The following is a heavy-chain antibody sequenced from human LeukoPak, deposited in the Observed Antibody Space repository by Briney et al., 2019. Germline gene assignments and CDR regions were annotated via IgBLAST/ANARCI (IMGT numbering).Heavy chain of an antibody. CDR2: IYSGGST. J-gene: IGHJ4*02. CDR1: GFTVSSNY. Sequence: PGGSLRLSCAASGFTVSSNYMSWVRQAPGKGLEWVSVIYSGGSTYYADSVKGRFSISRDNSRNTLYLQMSDLRAEDTAVYYCAKITMATTPNFWGQGTLVTVSS. CDR3: AKITMATTPNF. V-gene: IGHV3-53*01. D-gene: IGHD3-10*01.